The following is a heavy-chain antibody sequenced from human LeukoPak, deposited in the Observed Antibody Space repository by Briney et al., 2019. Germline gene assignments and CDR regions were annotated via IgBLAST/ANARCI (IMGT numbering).Heavy chain of an antibody. Sequence: PGGSLRLSCAASGFSFSSYAMSWVRQAPGKGLEWVSAISGSGGSTYYADSVKGRFTISRDNSKNTLYLQMNSLRAEDTAVYYCAKDQWRVVVPAAYKSWGQGTLVTVSS. D-gene: IGHD2-2*01. CDR2: ISGSGGST. CDR3: AKDQWRVVVPAAYKS. J-gene: IGHJ5*02. V-gene: IGHV3-23*01. CDR1: GFSFSSYA.